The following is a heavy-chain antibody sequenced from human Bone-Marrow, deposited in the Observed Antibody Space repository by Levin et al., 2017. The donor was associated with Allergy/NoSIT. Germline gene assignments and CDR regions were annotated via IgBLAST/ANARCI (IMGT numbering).Heavy chain of an antibody. J-gene: IGHJ4*02. Sequence: SETLSLTCTVSGSSFSGGFHWGWIRQPPGKGLELIGSIYHNGNTNYNPSLKSRVTISLDTSKNQFSLNLSSVTAADTAVYYCARAVGVVSPAAIDSWGQGSLVTVSS. CDR2: IYHNGNT. V-gene: IGHV4-38-2*02. CDR3: ARAVGVVSPAAIDS. CDR1: GSSFSGGFH. D-gene: IGHD3-3*01.